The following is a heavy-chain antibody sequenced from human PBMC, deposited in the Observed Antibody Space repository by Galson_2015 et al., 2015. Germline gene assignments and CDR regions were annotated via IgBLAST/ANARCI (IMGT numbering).Heavy chain of an antibody. CDR3: AKGGSHYCFNS. J-gene: IGHJ4*02. CDR2: ISDSGVNT. CDR1: GFTFSGYA. V-gene: IGHV3-23*01. Sequence: SPRLAGAASGFTFSGYAMSWVRQAPGEGLEWVSTISDSGVNTYHTDSVKGRFTISRDNSKNTLYLQMNSLRDEDSAVYSCAKGGSHYCFNSWGQGTLVTVSS. D-gene: IGHD5-12*01.